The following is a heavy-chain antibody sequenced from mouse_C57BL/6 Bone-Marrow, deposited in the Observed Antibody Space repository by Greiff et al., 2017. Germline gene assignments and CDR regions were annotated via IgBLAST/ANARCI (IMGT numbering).Heavy chain of an antibody. D-gene: IGHD1-1*01. J-gene: IGHJ3*01. CDR1: GFTFSDYY. CDR2: INYDGSST. V-gene: IGHV5-16*01. CDR3: ARGGLFITTVVDY. Sequence: EVKLVESEGGLVQPGSSMKLSCTASGFTFSDYYMAWVRQVPEKGLEWVANINYDGSSTYYLDSLKSRFIISRDNAKNILYLQMSSLKSEDTATYYCARGGLFITTVVDYWGQGTLVTVSA.